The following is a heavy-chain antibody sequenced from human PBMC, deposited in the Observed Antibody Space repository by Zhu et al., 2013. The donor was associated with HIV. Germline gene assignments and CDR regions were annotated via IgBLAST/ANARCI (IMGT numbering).Heavy chain of an antibody. J-gene: IGHJ4*02. CDR1: GGTFSSYA. CDR2: IIPILGIA. CDR3: ARVGRNYYDSSGYYGVGGLDY. Sequence: QVQLVQSGAEVKKPGSSVKVSCKASGGTFSSYAISWVRQAPGQGLEWMGRIIPILGIANYAQKFQGRVTITADKSTSTAYMELSSLRSEDTAVYYCARVGRNYYDSSGYYGVGGLDYWGQGTLVTVSS. D-gene: IGHD3-22*01. V-gene: IGHV1-69*09.